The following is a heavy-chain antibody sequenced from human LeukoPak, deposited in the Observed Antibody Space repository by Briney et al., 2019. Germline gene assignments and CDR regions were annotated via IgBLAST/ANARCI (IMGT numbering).Heavy chain of an antibody. Sequence: GGSLRLSCAASGFTFSSYGMHWVRQAPGKGLEWVAVISYDGSNKYYADSVKGRFTISGDNSKNTLYLQMNSLRAEDTAVYYCAKGSGPFDIWGQGTMVTVSS. CDR2: ISYDGSNK. J-gene: IGHJ3*02. CDR3: AKGSGPFDI. V-gene: IGHV3-30*18. CDR1: GFTFSSYG.